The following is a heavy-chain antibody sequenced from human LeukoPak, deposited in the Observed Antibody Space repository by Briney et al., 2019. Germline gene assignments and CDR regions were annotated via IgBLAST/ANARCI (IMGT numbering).Heavy chain of an antibody. CDR3: ARSLGGAAAGDY. CDR1: GGSISSDF. CDR2: IYNSGST. Sequence: SETLSLTCTVSGGSISSDFWSWIRQPPGKRLEWIGYIYNSGSTRYNPSLKSRVTISADTSKNQFSLKLSSVTAADTAVYYCARSLGGAAAGDYWGQGTLVTVSS. J-gene: IGHJ4*02. V-gene: IGHV4-59*01. D-gene: IGHD6-13*01.